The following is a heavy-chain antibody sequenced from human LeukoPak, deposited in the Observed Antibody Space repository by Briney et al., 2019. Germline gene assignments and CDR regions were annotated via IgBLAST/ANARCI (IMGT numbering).Heavy chain of an antibody. CDR2: ITSSSSTI. Sequence: GGSLRLSCAASGFTFSSYSMTWVRQAPGKGLEWVSYITSSSSTIYYADSVKGRFTISRDNAENSLYLQMISLRAEDTAVYYCAGDSRGYSLNDYWGQGTLVTVSS. V-gene: IGHV3-48*01. CDR3: AGDSRGYSLNDY. J-gene: IGHJ4*02. D-gene: IGHD1-26*01. CDR1: GFTFSSYS.